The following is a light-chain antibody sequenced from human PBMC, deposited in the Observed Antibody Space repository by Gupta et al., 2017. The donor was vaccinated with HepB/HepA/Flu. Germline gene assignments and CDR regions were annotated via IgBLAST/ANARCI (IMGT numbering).Light chain of an antibody. J-gene: IGKJ2*01. CDR3: QQYYSTPPTT. CDR2: WAS. CDR1: QSVLYSSNNKNY. Sequence: DIVMTQSPDSLAVSLGERATINCKSSQSVLYSSNNKNYLAWYQQKPGQPPKLLIYWASTRESGVPDRFSGSGYGTDFTLTVSSRQAEDVAVYYCQQYYSTPPTTFGQGTKLAIK. V-gene: IGKV4-1*01.